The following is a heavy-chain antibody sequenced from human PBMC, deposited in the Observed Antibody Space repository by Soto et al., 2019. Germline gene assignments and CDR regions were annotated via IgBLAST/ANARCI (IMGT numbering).Heavy chain of an antibody. D-gene: IGHD3-3*01. CDR2: TSYDGTKK. Sequence: VQLVESGGGVVQPGRSRRLSCAASGFIFSNYGMHWVRQAPGKGLEWVAVTSYDGTKKYYGDSVKGRFTISSDNSMNTLYLQMDSLSAEDTAVYYCAKELGLWSGYLDAFDLWGQGTMVTVS. CDR1: GFIFSNYG. J-gene: IGHJ3*01. CDR3: AKELGLWSGYLDAFDL. V-gene: IGHV3-30*18.